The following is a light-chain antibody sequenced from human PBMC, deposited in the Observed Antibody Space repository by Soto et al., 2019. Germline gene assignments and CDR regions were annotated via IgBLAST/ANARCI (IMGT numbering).Light chain of an antibody. CDR2: YDS. J-gene: IGLJ2*01. Sequence: SYELTQPPSVSVAPGKTGRITCGGNNIGSKSVHWYQQKPGQAPVLVIYYDSDRPSGIPERFSGSNSGNTDTLTISRVEAGDEADYYCQVWDSSSDHVVFGGGTKLTVL. CDR1: NIGSKS. CDR3: QVWDSSSDHVV. V-gene: IGLV3-21*04.